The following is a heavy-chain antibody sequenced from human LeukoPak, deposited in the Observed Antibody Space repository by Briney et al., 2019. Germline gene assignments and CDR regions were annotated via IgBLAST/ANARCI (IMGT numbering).Heavy chain of an antibody. J-gene: IGHJ6*02. V-gene: IGHV1-8*01. CDR1: GYTFTSYD. Sequence: ASVKVSCKASGYTFTSYDINWVRQATGQGLEWMGWINPNSGNTGYAQKSQGRVTMTRNTSISTAYMELSSLRSEDTAVYYCARWDLIAATHGNYYYYGMDVWGQGTTVTVSS. CDR2: INPNSGNT. CDR3: ARWDLIAATHGNYYYYGMDV. D-gene: IGHD2-15*01.